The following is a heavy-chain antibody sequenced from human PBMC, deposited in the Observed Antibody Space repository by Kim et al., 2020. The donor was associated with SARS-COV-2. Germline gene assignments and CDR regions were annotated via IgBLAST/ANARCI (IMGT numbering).Heavy chain of an antibody. Sequence: GGSLRLSCAASGFTFSSYSMHWVRQAPGKGLEWVSYISSSSSTIYYADSVKGRFTISKDNAKNSLYLQMNSLRAEDTAVYYCARELQGLGIFVGMDVRGPGTTVTVSS. V-gene: IGHV3-48*01. CDR1: GFTFSSYS. CDR2: ISSSSSTI. CDR3: ARELQGLGIFVGMDV. D-gene: IGHD6-19*01. J-gene: IGHJ6*02.